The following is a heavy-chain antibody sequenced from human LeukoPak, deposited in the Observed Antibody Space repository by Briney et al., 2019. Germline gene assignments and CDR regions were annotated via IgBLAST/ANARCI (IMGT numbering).Heavy chain of an antibody. CDR3: ARDETGDPTVGY. V-gene: IGHV1-69*04. CDR2: IIPIFGIA. D-gene: IGHD7-27*01. Sequence: GSSVKVSCKASGGTFSSYAISWVRQAPGQVLEWMGRIIPIFGIANYAQKFQGRVTITADKSTSTAYMELSSLRSEDTAVYYCARDETGDPTVGYWGQGTLVTVSS. J-gene: IGHJ4*02. CDR1: GGTFSSYA.